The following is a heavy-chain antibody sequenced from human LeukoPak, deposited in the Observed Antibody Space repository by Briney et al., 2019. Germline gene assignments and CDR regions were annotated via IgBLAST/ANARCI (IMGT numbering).Heavy chain of an antibody. CDR3: ARVIGGSFRIKLLFYFDY. D-gene: IGHD1-26*01. V-gene: IGHV3-33*01. CDR2: IWYDGSNK. Sequence: GGSLRLSCAASGFTFSSYGMHWVRQAPGKGLEWVAVIWYDGSNKYYVDSVKGRFTISRGNAKNSLYLQMNSLRAEDTAVYYCARVIGGSFRIKLLFYFDYWGQGTLVTVSS. CDR1: GFTFSSYG. J-gene: IGHJ4*02.